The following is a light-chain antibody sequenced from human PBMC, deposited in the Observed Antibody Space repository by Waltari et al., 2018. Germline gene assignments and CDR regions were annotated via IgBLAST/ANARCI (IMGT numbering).Light chain of an antibody. V-gene: IGLV3-21*03. CDR2: NDG. J-gene: IGLJ2*01. Sequence: SYVLTQPPSVSVAPGKSARLTCEGNNLGSKSVHWYQQKPGQAPGLVVYNDGERPAGIPERVFGFNSGDTATLTISRAEAGDEADYYCQVWDNDSDHVVFGGGTKLTVL. CDR1: NLGSKS. CDR3: QVWDNDSDHVV.